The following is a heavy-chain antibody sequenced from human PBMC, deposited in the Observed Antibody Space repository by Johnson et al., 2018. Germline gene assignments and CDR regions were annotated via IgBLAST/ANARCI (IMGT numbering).Heavy chain of an antibody. CDR1: DASVHDYY. V-gene: IGHV4-34*01. D-gene: IGHD6-6*01. CDR3: ARPRYSGSSGAMDV. J-gene: IGHJ6*03. Sequence: QVQLQESGPGLVKPSETLSLPCTVSDASVHDYYWSWFRQPPGKGLEWIGEINHSGSTNYNPSLKSRVTISVNTSKTQFSLKLSSVTAADTAVYYCARPRYSGSSGAMDVWGKGTTVTVSS. CDR2: INHSGST.